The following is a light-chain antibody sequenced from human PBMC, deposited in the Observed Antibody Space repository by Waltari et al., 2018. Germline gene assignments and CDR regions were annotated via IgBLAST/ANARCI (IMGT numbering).Light chain of an antibody. CDR2: KAS. J-gene: IGKJ2*01. Sequence: DIQMTQSPSTLSASVGDRVTITCRASQSISSWLAWYQQKPGKAPKLLIYKASSVESGVPSRFSRSGCETAFTLTSSSLQPYDFATYYCQQYNSYPYTFGQGTKLEIK. V-gene: IGKV1-5*03. CDR3: QQYNSYPYT. CDR1: QSISSW.